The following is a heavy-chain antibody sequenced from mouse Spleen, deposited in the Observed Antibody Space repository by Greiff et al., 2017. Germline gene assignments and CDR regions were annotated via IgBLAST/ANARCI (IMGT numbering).Heavy chain of an antibody. V-gene: IGHV14-4*02. CDR3: NAGRYHYYAMDY. CDR1: GFNIKDYY. J-gene: IGHJ4*01. Sequence: EVKVVESGAELVRSGASVKLSCTASGFNIKDYYMHWVKQRPEQGLEWIGWIDPENGDTEYAPKFQGKATMTADTSSNTAYLQLSSLTSEDTAVYYCNAGRYHYYAMDYWGQGTSVTVSS. CDR2: IDPENGDT. D-gene: IGHD2-14*01.